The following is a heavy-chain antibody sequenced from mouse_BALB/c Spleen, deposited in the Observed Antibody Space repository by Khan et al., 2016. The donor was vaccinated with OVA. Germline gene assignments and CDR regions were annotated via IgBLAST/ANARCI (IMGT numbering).Heavy chain of an antibody. CDR3: ARGGRFAY. CDR2: ISTYYGVA. D-gene: IGHD3-3*01. CDR1: GYTFTDYA. V-gene: IGHV1S137*01. J-gene: IGHJ3*01. Sequence: VQLQESGAELVRPGVSVKISCKGSGYTFTDYAMHWVKQSHAKSLEWIGVISTYYGVADYNQKFKGKATMTVDKSSSTAYMELARLTSEDSAIYYCARGGRFAYWGQGTLVTVSA.